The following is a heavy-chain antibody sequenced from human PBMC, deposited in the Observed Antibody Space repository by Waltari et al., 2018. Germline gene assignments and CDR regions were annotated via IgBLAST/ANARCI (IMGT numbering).Heavy chain of an antibody. D-gene: IGHD6-13*01. J-gene: IGHJ4*02. CDR2: IRYDGSNK. V-gene: IGHV3-30*02. Sequence: QVQLVESGGGVVQPGGSLRLSCAASGFTFSSYGMHWVRQAPGKGRGWVAFIRYDGSNKYYADSVKGRFTISRDNSKNTLYLQMNSLRAEDTAVYYCAKEHSSSWYGDYWGQGTLVTVSS. CDR3: AKEHSSSWYGDY. CDR1: GFTFSSYG.